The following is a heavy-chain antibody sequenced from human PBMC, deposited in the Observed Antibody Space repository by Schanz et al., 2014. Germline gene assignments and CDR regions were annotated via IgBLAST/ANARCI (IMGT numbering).Heavy chain of an antibody. CDR2: MSYDGSIK. V-gene: IGHV3-33*01. CDR1: GFTFSSYG. CDR3: ARDFDDRRGYGSGYCLGDCMDV. D-gene: IGHD3-10*01. J-gene: IGHJ6*02. Sequence: QVQLVESGGGVVQPGRSLRLSCAASGFTFSSYGMHWVRQAPGKGLEWVAAMSYDGSIKYYGDSVKGRFTISRDNSKNTLYLHMNSLRAEDTALYYCARDFDDRRGYGSGYCLGDCMDVWGQGTTVTVSS.